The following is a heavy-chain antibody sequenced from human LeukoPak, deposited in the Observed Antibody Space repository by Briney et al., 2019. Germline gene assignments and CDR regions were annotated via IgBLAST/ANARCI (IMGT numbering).Heavy chain of an antibody. J-gene: IGHJ4*02. Sequence: PGGSLRLSCAASGFTLSSYAMSWVRQAPGSGLEWVSATSGSGGNTYYADSVKGRFTISRDNSKDTLYLQMNSLRAEDTAVYYCAKGLNSEHYPSFDYWGQGTLVTVSS. CDR3: AKGLNSEHYPSFDY. CDR2: TSGSGGNT. CDR1: GFTLSSYA. V-gene: IGHV3-23*01. D-gene: IGHD1-26*01.